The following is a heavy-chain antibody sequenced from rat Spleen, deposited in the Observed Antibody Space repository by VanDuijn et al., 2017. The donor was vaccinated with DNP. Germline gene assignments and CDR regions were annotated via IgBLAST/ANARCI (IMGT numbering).Heavy chain of an antibody. V-gene: IGHV2-30*01. CDR2: IGTGGTT. D-gene: IGHD5-1*01. CDR3: ARGSGTYYWYFDF. CDR1: GFSLTSHH. Sequence: QVQLKESGPGLVQPSQTLSLACTVSGFSLTSHHVHWVRQPSGKGLEWMGIIGTGGTTEYNPILKSRLSISRDTSKSQVFLRMNSLQSEDTATYYCARGSGTYYWYFDFWGPGTMVTVSS. J-gene: IGHJ1*01.